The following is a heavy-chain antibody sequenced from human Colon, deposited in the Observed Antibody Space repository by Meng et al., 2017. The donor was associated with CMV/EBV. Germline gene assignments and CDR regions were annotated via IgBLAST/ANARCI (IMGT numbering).Heavy chain of an antibody. D-gene: IGHD4-11*01. J-gene: IGHJ4*02. CDR2: ISNDGSNK. CDR3: ARVDYDY. V-gene: IGHV3-30-3*01. Sequence: GESLKISCAASGFTFSSYPMHWVRQAPGKGLEWVAVISNDGSNKYYADSVKGRFTISRDNSKNTLYLQMNSLRGEDTATYYCARVDYDYWGQGTPVTVSS. CDR1: GFTFSSYP.